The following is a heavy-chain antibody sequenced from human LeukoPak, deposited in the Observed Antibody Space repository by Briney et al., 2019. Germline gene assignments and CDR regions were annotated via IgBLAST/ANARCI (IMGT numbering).Heavy chain of an antibody. D-gene: IGHD5-18*01. Sequence: SETLSLTCTVSGGSISSYYWSWIRQPPGKGLEWIGCISYSGSTNYNPSLKSRVTISVDTSKNRFSLKLSSVTAADTAVYYCARHGYSSLYYWGQGTLVTVSS. CDR3: ARHGYSSLYY. J-gene: IGHJ4*02. V-gene: IGHV4-59*08. CDR2: ISYSGST. CDR1: GGSISSYY.